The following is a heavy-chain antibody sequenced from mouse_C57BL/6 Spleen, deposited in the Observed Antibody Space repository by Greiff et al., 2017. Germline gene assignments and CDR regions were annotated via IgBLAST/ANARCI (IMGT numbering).Heavy chain of an antibody. Sequence: VPLQQPGAELVKPGASVKVSCKASGYPFPRYWMHWVKQRPGPGLEWIGRFHPSACDTNYNQKFKGKATLTVYKSSSTAYMQLSSRTSEDSAIYYCARSSRYEPWADWGQGTLVTVSA. CDR3: ARSSRYEPWAD. D-gene: IGHD2-3*01. J-gene: IGHJ3*01. V-gene: IGHV1-74*01. CDR1: GYPFPRYW. CDR2: FHPSACDT.